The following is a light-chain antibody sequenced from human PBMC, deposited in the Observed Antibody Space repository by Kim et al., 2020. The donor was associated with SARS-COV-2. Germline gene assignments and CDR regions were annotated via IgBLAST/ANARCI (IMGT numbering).Light chain of an antibody. V-gene: IGLV2-14*03. CDR3: SSYTSSSTL. CDR1: SSDVGGYNY. J-gene: IGLJ3*02. CDR2: DVS. Sequence: PGQSITISCTGTSSDVGGYNYVSWYQQHPGKAPKLMIYDVSNRPSGVSNRFSGSKSGNTASLTISGLQAEDEADYYCSSYTSSSTLFGGGTKVTVL.